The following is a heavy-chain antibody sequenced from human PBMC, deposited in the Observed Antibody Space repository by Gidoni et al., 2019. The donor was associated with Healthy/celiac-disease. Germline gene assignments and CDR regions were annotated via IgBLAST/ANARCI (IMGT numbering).Heavy chain of an antibody. D-gene: IGHD3-16*02. Sequence: EVQLVQSGAEVKTPGASLKSSCKGSGYSFTSYWIGWVRQMPGKGLEWMGIRYPGNAKSRYSQSFQGQVTISADKYISTAYLQWIILKASDTAMYYCASWGQDGSGYTDYFDYWGQGTLVTVSS. CDR1: GYSFTSYW. CDR3: ASWGQDGSGYTDYFDY. CDR2: RYPGNAKS. J-gene: IGHJ4*02. V-gene: IGHV5-51*01.